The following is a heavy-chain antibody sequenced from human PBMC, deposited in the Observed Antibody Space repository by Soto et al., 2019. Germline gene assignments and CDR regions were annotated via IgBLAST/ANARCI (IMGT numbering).Heavy chain of an antibody. V-gene: IGHV1-3*01. CDR3: AIDCAYHGP. CDR1: GYTFTSYA. J-gene: IGHJ4*02. Sequence: QVQLVQSGAEVKKPGASVKVSCKASGYTFTSYAMHWVRQAAGQRLEWVGWINAGNGNTKYSQKFQGIVTITRDTSASTAYMELSSLGSEDTAVYYCAIDCAYHGPWGQGTLFTVSS. D-gene: IGHD2-2*01. CDR2: INAGNGNT.